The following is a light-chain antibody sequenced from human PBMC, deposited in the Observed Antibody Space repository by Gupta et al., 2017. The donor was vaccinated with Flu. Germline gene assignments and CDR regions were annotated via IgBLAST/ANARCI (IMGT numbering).Light chain of an antibody. Sequence: DIQMTQSPSSLSASVGDRVTISCRASQSITRFLNWYQKRPGMAPQLLIYAAASLQSGVPSRFSGSGSETDFTLTIKRLQPEDSATYYCQQNDKTPWTFGQGTKVEIK. CDR1: QSITRF. V-gene: IGKV1-39*01. CDR2: AAA. J-gene: IGKJ1*01. CDR3: QQNDKTPWT.